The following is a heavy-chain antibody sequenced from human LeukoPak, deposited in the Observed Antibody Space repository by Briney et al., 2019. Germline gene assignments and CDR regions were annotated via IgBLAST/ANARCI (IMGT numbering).Heavy chain of an antibody. CDR2: IYHSGST. J-gene: IGHJ4*02. V-gene: IGHV4-38-2*02. CDR1: GYSISSGYY. D-gene: IGHD2-2*01. CDR3: ARNLPAADY. Sequence: SETLSLTCTVSGYSISSGYYWGWIRQPPGKGLEWIGSIYHSGSTYYNPSLKSRVTISVDTSKNQFSLKLSSVTAADTAVYYCARNLPAADYWGQGTLVTVSS.